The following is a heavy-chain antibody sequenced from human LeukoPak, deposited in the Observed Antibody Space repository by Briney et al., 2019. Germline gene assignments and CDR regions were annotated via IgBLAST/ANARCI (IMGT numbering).Heavy chain of an antibody. J-gene: IGHJ4*02. CDR1: TDSTSAHY. CDR2: IHSSGST. V-gene: IGHV4-4*07. CDR3: GRHLRVSGSYQVLWC. D-gene: IGHD3-10*01. Sequence: SETLSLTCTVSTDSTSAHYWSRIRQPAGKGLEWIGHIHSSGSTNYNPSLRSRVTMSVDKSRNQFSLKLSSVTAADTAVYFCGRHLRVSGSYQVLWCWGQGTLVTVSS.